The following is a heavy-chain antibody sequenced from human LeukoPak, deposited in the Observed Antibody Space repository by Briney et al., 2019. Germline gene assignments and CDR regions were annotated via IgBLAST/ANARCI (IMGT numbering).Heavy chain of an antibody. D-gene: IGHD6-13*01. CDR2: IYHSGST. CDR3: ARLFGLGIAAAGPFDY. J-gene: IGHJ4*02. V-gene: IGHV4-4*02. CDR1: GGSISSSNW. Sequence: SETLSLTCAVSGGSISSSNWWSWVRQPPGKGLEWIGEIYHSGSTNYNPSLKSRVTISVDKSRNQFSLKLSSVTAADTAVYYCARLFGLGIAAAGPFDYWGQGTLVTVSS.